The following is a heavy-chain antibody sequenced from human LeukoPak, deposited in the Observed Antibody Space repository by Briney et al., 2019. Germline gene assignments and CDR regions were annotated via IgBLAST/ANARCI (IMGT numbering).Heavy chain of an antibody. CDR3: TREAAAGIDY. D-gene: IGHD6-13*01. Sequence: GGSLRLSCAGSGFTFSRYWMSWVRQAPGKGLEWVANIKQDGSEKYYLDSVKGRFTISRDNAKNSLYLQMNSLRAEDTAVYFCTREAAAGIDYWGQGTLVTVSS. CDR2: IKQDGSEK. V-gene: IGHV3-7*01. CDR1: GFTFSRYW. J-gene: IGHJ4*02.